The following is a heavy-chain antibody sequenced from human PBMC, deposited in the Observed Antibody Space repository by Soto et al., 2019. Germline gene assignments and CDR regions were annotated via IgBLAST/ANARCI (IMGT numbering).Heavy chain of an antibody. Sequence: EVQLLESGGGLVQPGGSLRLSCVASRFTFSSYAMTWVRQAPGKGLEWVSTISGSGGRTYYADSVKGRFTISRDNSKNTLYLQMNSLRAEDTAVYYWANESQLWSYFDYWGQGTLATVSS. D-gene: IGHD5-18*01. V-gene: IGHV3-23*01. CDR2: ISGSGGRT. J-gene: IGHJ4*02. CDR3: ANESQLWSYFDY. CDR1: RFTFSSYA.